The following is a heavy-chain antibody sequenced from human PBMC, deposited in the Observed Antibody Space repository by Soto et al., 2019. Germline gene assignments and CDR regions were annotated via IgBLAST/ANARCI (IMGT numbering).Heavy chain of an antibody. J-gene: IGHJ4*02. D-gene: IGHD6-13*01. CDR2: IKSNADGGAT. CDR1: GFTLTKAS. Sequence: PGGSLRLSCAASGFTLTKASMSWVRQAPGKGLEWVGHIKSNADGGATDYAAPVKGRFTVSRDDSRNTLYLQLNSLRAEDTAVYYCAKDSHSSWYSAFDYWGQGT. CDR3: AKDSHSSWYSAFDY. V-gene: IGHV3-15*01.